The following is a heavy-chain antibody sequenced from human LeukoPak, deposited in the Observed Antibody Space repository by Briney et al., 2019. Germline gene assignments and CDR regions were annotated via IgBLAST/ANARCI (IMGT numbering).Heavy chain of an antibody. D-gene: IGHD3-10*01. CDR3: ARRRGSGTYPQSD. V-gene: IGHV3-48*01. CDR2: ISSSGSPI. Sequence: GGSLRLSCAASGFIFGTYSMNWVRQTPGKGLEWVSYISSSGSPIYYADSVKGRFTISRDNAKNSLYLQMNSLRAEDTAVYYCARRRGSGTYPQSDWGQGTLVTVSS. J-gene: IGHJ4*02. CDR1: GFIFGTYS.